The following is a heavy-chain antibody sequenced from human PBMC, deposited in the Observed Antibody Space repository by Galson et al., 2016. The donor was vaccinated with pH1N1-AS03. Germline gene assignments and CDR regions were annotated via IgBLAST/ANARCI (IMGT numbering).Heavy chain of an antibody. Sequence: SLRLSCAASRFTFVRYKLHWVRQAPGKGLEWVAVIMYDGNRKYYADSVNGRFTISRDNSKNTLYLQMDSLRPEDTAIYYCARDYYERDSYYYSAAGSWGQGTQVTVSS. CDR1: RFTFVRYK. D-gene: IGHD3-22*01. V-gene: IGHV3-30-3*01. CDR2: IMYDGNRK. J-gene: IGHJ4*02. CDR3: ARDYYERDSYYYSAAGS.